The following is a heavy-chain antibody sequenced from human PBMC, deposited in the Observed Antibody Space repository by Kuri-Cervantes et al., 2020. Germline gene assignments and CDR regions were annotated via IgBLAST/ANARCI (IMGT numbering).Heavy chain of an antibody. J-gene: IGHJ6*02. CDR1: GFTFAYYG. Sequence: GGSLRLSCAASGFTFAYYGMHWVRQAPGKGLEWVAVLWSDGNKKYYADSVKGRFTVSRDNSKNTLYLQMNSLRAEDTAVYYCAKAVLLWGQGTTVTVSS. D-gene: IGHD4/OR15-4a*01. CDR3: AKAVLL. V-gene: IGHV3-33*06. CDR2: LWSDGNKK.